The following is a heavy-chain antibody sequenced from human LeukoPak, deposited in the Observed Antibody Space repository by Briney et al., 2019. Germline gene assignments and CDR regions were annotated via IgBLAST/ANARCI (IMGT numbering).Heavy chain of an antibody. Sequence: GSLRLSCAASGFTFSSYAMSWVRQPPGKGLEWIGEINHSGSTNYNPSLKSRVTISVDTSKNQFSLKLSSVTAADTAVYYYARVIVRGIAAAAPFDYWGQGTLVTVSS. D-gene: IGHD6-13*01. V-gene: IGHV4-34*01. CDR1: GFTFSSYA. CDR3: ARVIVRGIAAAAPFDY. J-gene: IGHJ4*02. CDR2: INHSGST.